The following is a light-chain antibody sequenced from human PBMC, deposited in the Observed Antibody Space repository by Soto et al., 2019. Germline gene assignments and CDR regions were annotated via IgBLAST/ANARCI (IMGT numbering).Light chain of an antibody. CDR3: GSWDSSLSAYV. CDR2: DDN. J-gene: IGLJ1*01. CDR1: SXNIGGNS. Sequence: QSVLTQPPSVSAAPGQKVTISCSGSSXNIGGNSVSWYQQLPGTAPKLLIYDDNKRPSGIPDRFSGSKSGTSATLGITGFQTGDEADYYCGSWDSSLSAYVFGTGTKPTVL. V-gene: IGLV1-51*01.